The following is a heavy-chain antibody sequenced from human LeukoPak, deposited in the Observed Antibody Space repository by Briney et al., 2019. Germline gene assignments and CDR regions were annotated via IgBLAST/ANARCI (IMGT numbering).Heavy chain of an antibody. Sequence: GGSLRLSCAASGFAFSSYSMNWVRQAPGKGLEWLSYISGGSTDTNYADSVRGRFTISRDNAKNSLYLQMDSLRVEDTALYYCVRDARLADYWGQGTLVTVSS. V-gene: IGHV3-21*05. D-gene: IGHD6-25*01. CDR3: VRDARLADY. CDR2: ISGGSTDT. J-gene: IGHJ4*02. CDR1: GFAFSSYS.